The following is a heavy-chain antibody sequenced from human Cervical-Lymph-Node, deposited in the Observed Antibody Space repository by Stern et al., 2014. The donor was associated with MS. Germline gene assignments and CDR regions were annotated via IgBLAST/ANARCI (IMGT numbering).Heavy chain of an antibody. J-gene: IGHJ5*02. CDR3: ARRSSLYNWFDP. V-gene: IGHV4-39*01. CDR2: IYYSGTT. CDR1: GGSITSSSYY. Sequence: QLQLQESGPGLVKPSETLSLTCSVFGGSITSSSYYWGWVRQPPGKGLEXIGNIYYSGTTYYSPSFKSRVTISVDTSKNQFYLSLTSVTAADTAVYYCARRSSLYNWFDPWGQGTLVTVSS. D-gene: IGHD6-13*01.